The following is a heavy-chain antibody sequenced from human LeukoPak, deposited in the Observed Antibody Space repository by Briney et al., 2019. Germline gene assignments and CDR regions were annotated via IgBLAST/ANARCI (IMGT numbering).Heavy chain of an antibody. CDR2: IIPILGIA. CDR1: GGTFSSYA. V-gene: IGHV1-69*04. Sequence: GSSVKVSCKASGGTFSSYAISWVRQAPGQGLEWMGRIIPILGIANYAQKFQGRVTITADKSTSTAYMELSSLRSEDTAVYYCARGGYCSGGSCYYGSLYNWFDPWGQGTLVTVSS. D-gene: IGHD2-15*01. CDR3: ARGGYCSGGSCYYGSLYNWFDP. J-gene: IGHJ5*02.